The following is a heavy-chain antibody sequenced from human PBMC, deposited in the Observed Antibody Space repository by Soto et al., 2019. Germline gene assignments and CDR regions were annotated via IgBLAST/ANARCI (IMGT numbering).Heavy chain of an antibody. CDR2: ISYDGSNK. CDR1: GFTFSSYG. V-gene: IGHV3-30*18. Sequence: VQLVESGGGVVQPGRSLRLSCAASGFTFSSYGMHWVRQAPGKGLEWVAVISYDGSNKYYADSVKGRFTISRDNSKNTLYLQMNSLRAEDTAVYYCAKLTTSSGWPEDDYWGQGTLVTVSS. J-gene: IGHJ4*02. D-gene: IGHD6-19*01. CDR3: AKLTTSSGWPEDDY.